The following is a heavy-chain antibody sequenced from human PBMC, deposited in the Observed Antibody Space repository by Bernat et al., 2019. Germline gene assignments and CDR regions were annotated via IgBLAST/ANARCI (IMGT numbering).Heavy chain of an antibody. Sequence: EVQLVESGGGLVQPGGSLRLSCVASGFTVSTNYMSWVRQAPGKGLEWISVIYSGGSTFYADSVKGRFTMSRDNSKNTLYLQMNSLRAEDTAVYYCARDSIRGYSYGSSFLDYWGQGTLVTVSS. V-gene: IGHV3-66*01. D-gene: IGHD5-18*01. J-gene: IGHJ4*02. CDR3: ARDSIRGYSYGSSFLDY. CDR2: IYSGGST. CDR1: GFTVSTNY.